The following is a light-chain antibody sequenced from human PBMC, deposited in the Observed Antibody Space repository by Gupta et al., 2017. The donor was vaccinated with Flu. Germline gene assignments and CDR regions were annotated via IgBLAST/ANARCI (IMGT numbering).Light chain of an antibody. CDR1: QSLTSNF. CDR2: GAS. V-gene: IGKV3-20*01. J-gene: IGKJ4*01. Sequence: NELTQSPGTRSLSPGERATLSCRASQSLTSNFLSWYQQKPGQAASLLIYGASNRATGIPERFSATGSGTDFTITISSLEAQEFAVSYCQQYSDSPPLAFGGGTKVEIK. CDR3: QQYSDSPPLA.